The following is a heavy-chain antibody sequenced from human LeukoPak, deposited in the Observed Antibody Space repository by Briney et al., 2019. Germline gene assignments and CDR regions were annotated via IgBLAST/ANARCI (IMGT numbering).Heavy chain of an antibody. CDR2: SISIFGTA. CDR3: ASADTAMVPFDY. CDR1: GGTFSSYT. Sequence: SEKGSSKGSGGTFSSYTISWVRHAPVERLEWMGGSISIFGTANYAQKFQGRVTIAADESTSTAYMELSSLGSEDTAGYYCASADTAMVPFDYWGQGTLVTVSS. J-gene: IGHJ4*02. D-gene: IGHD5-18*01. V-gene: IGHV1-69*13.